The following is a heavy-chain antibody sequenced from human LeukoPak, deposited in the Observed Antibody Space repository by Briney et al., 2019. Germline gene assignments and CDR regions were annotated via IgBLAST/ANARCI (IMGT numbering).Heavy chain of an antibody. Sequence: PSETLSLTCTVSGGPISSSSYYWGWIRQPPGKGLEWIGSIYYSGSTYYNPSLKSRVTISVDTSKNQFSLKLSSVTAADTAVYYCARQHYFWFDPWGQGTLVTVSS. CDR2: IYYSGST. CDR3: ARQHYFWFDP. D-gene: IGHD2-21*01. CDR1: GGPISSSSYY. V-gene: IGHV4-39*01. J-gene: IGHJ5*02.